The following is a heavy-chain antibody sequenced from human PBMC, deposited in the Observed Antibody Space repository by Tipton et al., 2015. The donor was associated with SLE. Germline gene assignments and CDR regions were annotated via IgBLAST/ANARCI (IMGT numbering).Heavy chain of an antibody. J-gene: IGHJ5*02. D-gene: IGHD4-23*01. Sequence: LRLSCTVSGGSISSSSYYWGWIRQPPGTGLEWIGSIYYSGSTYYNPSLKSRVTISVDTSKNQFSLKLSSVTAADTAVYYCARWVTPAPHWFDPWGQGTLVTVSS. CDR3: ARWVTPAPHWFDP. V-gene: IGHV4-39*07. CDR2: IYYSGST. CDR1: GGSISSSSYY.